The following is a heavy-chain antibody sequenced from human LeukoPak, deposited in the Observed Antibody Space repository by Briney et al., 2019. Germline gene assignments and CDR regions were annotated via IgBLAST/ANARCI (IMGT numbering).Heavy chain of an antibody. CDR2: ISGSSGGT. Sequence: GGSLRLSCVASGFTFSSYAMSWVRQAPGKGLEWVSAISGSSGGTYYAGSVKGRFTISRDNFRNTLYLQMNSLRAEDTAIFYCAKEASSYSSWYYSDAFDFWGRGTMVTVSS. CDR1: GFTFSSYA. J-gene: IGHJ3*01. V-gene: IGHV3-23*01. CDR3: AKEASSYSSWYYSDAFDF. D-gene: IGHD6-13*01.